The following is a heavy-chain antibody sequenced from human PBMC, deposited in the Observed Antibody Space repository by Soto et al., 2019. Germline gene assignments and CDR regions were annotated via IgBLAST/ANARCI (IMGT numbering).Heavy chain of an antibody. CDR2: IKQDGSEK. CDR1: GFTFSSYW. Sequence: GGSLRLSCAASGFTFSSYWMSWVRQAPGKGLEWVANIKQDGSEKYYVDSVKGRFTISRDNAKNSLYLQMNSLRAEDTAVYYWARDSGRSTSCFYSSYYGMDFWGQGTTVTVPS. V-gene: IGHV3-7*03. D-gene: IGHD2-2*01. J-gene: IGHJ6*02. CDR3: ARDSGRSTSCFYSSYYGMDF.